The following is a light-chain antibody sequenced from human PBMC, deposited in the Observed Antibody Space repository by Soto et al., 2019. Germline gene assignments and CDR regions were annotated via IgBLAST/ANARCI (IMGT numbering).Light chain of an antibody. CDR1: QSVLYSSNTKNY. CDR2: WAS. J-gene: IGKJ2*01. V-gene: IGKV4-1*01. CDR3: QQYESTPPT. Sequence: DIVMTQSPDSLAVSLGERATINCKSSQSVLYSSNTKNYLAWYQQRPGQPPKLLIYWASTRESGGPDRFSGSGSGTDFTLTITSLQAEDVAVYYCQQYESTPPTFGQGTKLEIK.